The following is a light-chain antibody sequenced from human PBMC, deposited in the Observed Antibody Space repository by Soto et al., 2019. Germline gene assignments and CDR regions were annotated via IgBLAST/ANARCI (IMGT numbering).Light chain of an antibody. CDR3: NSYTSTSPPYV. CDR2: DVS. CDR1: NSDIGRYNF. V-gene: IGLV2-14*01. Sequence: QSVLTQPASVSGSAGQSIGISCTGTNSDIGRYNFVSWYQQRPGQAPQLLIFDVSNRPSGISDRFSGSKSGTTASLTISGLQAEDEADYYCNSYTSTSPPYVFGTGTKVTVL. J-gene: IGLJ1*01.